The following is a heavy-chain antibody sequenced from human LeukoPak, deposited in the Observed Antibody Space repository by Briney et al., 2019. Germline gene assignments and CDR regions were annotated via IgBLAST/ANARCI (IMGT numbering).Heavy chain of an antibody. CDR3: VKDRGIHVTDY. V-gene: IGHV4-39*07. CDR1: GGSISSSPCY. CDR2: ICSGGST. Sequence: SETLSLTCTVSGGSISSSPCYWGWIRQSPGKGLGWFGTICSGGSTYYNPSLKSRVTISVDTSKNQFSLKLSSLTAADTAVYYCVKDRGIHVTDYWGQGTLVTVSS. D-gene: IGHD1-1*01. J-gene: IGHJ4*02.